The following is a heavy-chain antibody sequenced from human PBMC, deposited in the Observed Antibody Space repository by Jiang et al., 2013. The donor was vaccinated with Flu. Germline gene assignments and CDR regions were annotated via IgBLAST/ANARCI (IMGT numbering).Heavy chain of an antibody. V-gene: IGHV4-34*01. J-gene: IGHJ4*02. D-gene: IGHD6-13*01. CDR1: GGSFSGYY. Sequence: LLKPSETLSLTCAAYGGSFSGYYWSWIRQPPGKGLEWIGEINHSGSTNYNPSLKSRVTISVDTSKNQFSLKLSSVTAADTAVYYCTRAHIAAAGLDYWGQGTLVTVSS. CDR2: INHSGST. CDR3: TRAHIAAAGLDY.